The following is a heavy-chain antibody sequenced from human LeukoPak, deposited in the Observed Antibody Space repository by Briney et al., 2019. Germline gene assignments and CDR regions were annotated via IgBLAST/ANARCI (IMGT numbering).Heavy chain of an antibody. CDR2: ISPYNGKT. Sequence: GASVKVSCKASGYTFTGYYMHWVRQAPGQGLEWMGWISPYNGKTNYAQKLQGRVTMTTDTSTSTAYMELRSLRSDDTAVYYCARDLDGSGSYYTGYWGQGTLVTVSS. D-gene: IGHD3-10*01. CDR1: GYTFTGYY. V-gene: IGHV1-18*04. CDR3: ARDLDGSGSYYTGY. J-gene: IGHJ4*02.